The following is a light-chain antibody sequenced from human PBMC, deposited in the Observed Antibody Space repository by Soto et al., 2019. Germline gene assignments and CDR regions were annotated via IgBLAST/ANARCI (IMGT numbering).Light chain of an antibody. CDR1: QSISSW. CDR3: QQYNSYSWT. V-gene: IGKV1-5*03. J-gene: IGKJ1*01. CDR2: KAS. Sequence: DIQMTQSPSTLSASVGDRVTITCRASQSISSWLAWYQQKPGKAPKLLIYKASSLESGVPSRFSGSGSGTEFTLTISSLQPDVATYYCQQYNSYSWTFGQGTKVEIK.